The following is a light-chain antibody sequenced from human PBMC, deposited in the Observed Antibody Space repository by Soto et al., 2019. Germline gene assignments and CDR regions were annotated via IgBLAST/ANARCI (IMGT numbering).Light chain of an antibody. Sequence: DIQMTQSPSTLSASVGDRVTITCRACQSISSWLAWYQQNPGKAPKLLIYAASTLQSGVPSRFSGSGSGTEFTLTISSLQPEDFATYYCQQLNSYPWTFGQGTKVDI. CDR2: AAS. J-gene: IGKJ1*01. CDR3: QQLNSYPWT. V-gene: IGKV1-5*01. CDR1: QSISSW.